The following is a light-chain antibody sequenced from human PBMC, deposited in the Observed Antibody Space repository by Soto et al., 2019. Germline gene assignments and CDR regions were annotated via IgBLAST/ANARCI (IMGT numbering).Light chain of an antibody. J-gene: IGKJ1*01. CDR3: QQFSSSPWT. CDR1: QSLSSTY. CDR2: GAS. Sequence: IVLTQSPGTLSLSPGERATLSCRASQSLSSTYLVWYQQKAGQAPRLLIYGASVRATGIPDRFSGSGSGTDFTLTISRLEPEDFGMFYCQQFSSSPWTFGQGTKVEIK. V-gene: IGKV3-20*01.